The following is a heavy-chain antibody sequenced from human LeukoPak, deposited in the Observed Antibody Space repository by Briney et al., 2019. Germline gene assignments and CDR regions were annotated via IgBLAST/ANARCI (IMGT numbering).Heavy chain of an antibody. CDR2: IYHSGST. J-gene: IGHJ4*02. Sequence: PSETLSLTCTVSGYSISSGYYWGWIRQPPGKGLEWIGSIYHSGSTYYNPSLKSRVTISVDTSKNQFSLKLSSVTAPDTAVYYCARDGGEGFDYWGQGTLVTVSS. CDR3: ARDGGEGFDY. V-gene: IGHV4-38-2*02. CDR1: GYSISSGYY. D-gene: IGHD2-21*01.